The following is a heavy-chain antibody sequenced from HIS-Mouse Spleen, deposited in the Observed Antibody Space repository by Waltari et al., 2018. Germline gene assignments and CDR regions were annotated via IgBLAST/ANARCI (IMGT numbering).Heavy chain of an antibody. CDR2: KSYDGSNK. J-gene: IGHJ3*02. V-gene: IGHV3-30-3*01. Sequence: QVQLVESGGGVVQPGRSLRLSCAASGFTFSSYAMHWVRQAPGKGREWGAVKSYDGSNKYYADSVKGRFTISRDNSKNTLYLQMNSLRAEDTAVYYCARGFRWHDAFDIWGQGTMVTVSS. D-gene: IGHD2-15*01. CDR3: ARGFRWHDAFDI. CDR1: GFTFSSYA.